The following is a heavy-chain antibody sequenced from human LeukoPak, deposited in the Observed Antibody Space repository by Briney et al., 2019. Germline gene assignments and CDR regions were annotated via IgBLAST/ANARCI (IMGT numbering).Heavy chain of an antibody. CDR2: INSDGGTT. CDR1: GFTFSSYW. Sequence: GGSLRLSCAASGFTFSSYWMHWVRQAPGKGLEWVSRINSDGGTTNHADSLKGRFTISRDNSKNTLYLQMNSLRAVDTAVYYCARGGSYSNAFDIWGQGTMVTVSS. J-gene: IGHJ3*02. D-gene: IGHD1-26*01. CDR3: ARGGSYSNAFDI. V-gene: IGHV3-74*01.